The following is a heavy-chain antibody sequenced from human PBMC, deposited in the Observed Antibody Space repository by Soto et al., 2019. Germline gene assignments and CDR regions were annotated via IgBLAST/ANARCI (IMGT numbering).Heavy chain of an antibody. CDR1: GFTVISSY. J-gene: IGHJ4*02. V-gene: IGHV3-53*01. CDR3: ARDRGSSWLYFDS. CDR2: IHSSGVI. Sequence: HPGGSLRLSCAASGFTVISSYINWVRQAPWKGLEWVSVIHSSGVIYYADSVKGRFTISRDNSKNTLYLQMNSLRAEDTAVYYCARDRGSSWLYFDSWGQGTLVTVSS. D-gene: IGHD6-13*01.